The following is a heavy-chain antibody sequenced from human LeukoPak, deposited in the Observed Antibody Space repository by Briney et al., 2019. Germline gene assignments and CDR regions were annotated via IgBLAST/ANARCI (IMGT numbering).Heavy chain of an antibody. D-gene: IGHD1-1*01. V-gene: IGHV4-34*01. CDR2: INHSGST. CDR3: ARVLNNWNHYFDY. CDR1: GGSFSGYY. Sequence: SETLSLTCAVYGGSFSGYYWSWIRQPPGKGLEWIGEINHSGSTNYNPSLKSRVTISVDTSKNQFSLELSSVAAADTAVYYCARVLNNWNHYFDYWGQGTLVTVSS. J-gene: IGHJ4*02.